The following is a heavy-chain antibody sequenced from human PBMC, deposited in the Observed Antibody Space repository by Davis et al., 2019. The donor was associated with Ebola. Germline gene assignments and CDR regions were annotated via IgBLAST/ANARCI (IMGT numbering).Heavy chain of an antibody. J-gene: IGHJ4*02. CDR2: MVSDGSQK. CDR1: GFAFGTYW. Sequence: GESLKISCEASGFAFGTYWMSWVRQAPGKGLEWVANMVSDGSQKHYVDSVKGRFTISRDNDENLLYLRMNSLRAEDTAVYYCTSDDTSIAAAGADYWGQGTLVTVSS. V-gene: IGHV3-7*03. D-gene: IGHD6-13*01. CDR3: TSDDTSIAAAGADY.